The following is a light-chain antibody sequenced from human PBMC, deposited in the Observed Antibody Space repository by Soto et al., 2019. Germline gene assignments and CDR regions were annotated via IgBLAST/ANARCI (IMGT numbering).Light chain of an antibody. V-gene: IGKV1-27*01. Sequence: DVQMTQSASSLSASLGDRVTITWRASQGISSFLAWYQQIQGKVPKLLIYSASTLQSGVPSRFSGSGYGTDFSLTISNLQTEDFATYYCQQLYSHPLTFGGGTKVDIK. J-gene: IGKJ4*01. CDR3: QQLYSHPLT. CDR2: SAS. CDR1: QGISSF.